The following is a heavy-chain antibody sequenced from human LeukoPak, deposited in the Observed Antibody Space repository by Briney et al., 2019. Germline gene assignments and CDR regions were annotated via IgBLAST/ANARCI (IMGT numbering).Heavy chain of an antibody. CDR1: GSSISAYY. D-gene: IGHD1-26*01. CDR3: ARDFDRAGRDYFDY. V-gene: IGHV4-4*07. CDR2: IYTSDNT. Sequence: SETLSLTCTVSGSSISAYYWTWIRRPARRGLEWIGRIYTSDNTDYNPSLKSRVTMSVDTSKNQFSLKLTSVTAADTAVYYCARDFDRAGRDYFDYWGQGALVTVSS. J-gene: IGHJ4*02.